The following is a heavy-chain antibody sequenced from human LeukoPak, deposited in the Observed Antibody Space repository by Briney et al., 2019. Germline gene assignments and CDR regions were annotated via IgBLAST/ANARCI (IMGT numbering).Heavy chain of an antibody. V-gene: IGHV4-34*01. CDR2: INHSGST. J-gene: IGHJ4*02. CDR1: GGSFSGYY. Sequence: SETLSLNCAVYGGSFSGYYWSWSRQPPGKGLEWIGEINHSGSTNYNPSLKSRVTISVDTSKNQFSLKLSSVTAADTAVYYCARGRAADRWGQGTLVTVSS. D-gene: IGHD6-13*01. CDR3: ARGRAADR.